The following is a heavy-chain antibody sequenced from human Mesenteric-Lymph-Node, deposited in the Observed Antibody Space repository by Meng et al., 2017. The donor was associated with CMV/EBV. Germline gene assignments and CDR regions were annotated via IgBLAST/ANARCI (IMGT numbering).Heavy chain of an antibody. CDR3: ARDTLTYSYGPGWIDP. CDR1: GGSISSSWHY. D-gene: IGHD3-10*01. Sequence: QRQLKQPGPRLVKPSGPPSLKCTVSGGSISSSWHYWGWIRQPPGKGLEWIGSIFYSGSAHYNPALESRVTISIDKSKNEFFLNLGSVTAADTAMYFCARDTLTYSYGPGWIDPWGQGTLVTVSS. J-gene: IGHJ5*02. V-gene: IGHV4-39*02. CDR2: IFYSGSA.